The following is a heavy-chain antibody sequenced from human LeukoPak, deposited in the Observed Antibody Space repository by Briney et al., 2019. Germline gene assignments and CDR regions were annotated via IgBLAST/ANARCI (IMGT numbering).Heavy chain of an antibody. CDR3: ARCLWLWLLGRARWFDP. V-gene: IGHV4-34*01. Sequence: PSETLSLTCAVYGGSFSGYYWSWIRQPPGKGLEWIGEINHSGSTNYNPSLKSRVTISVDTSKNQFSLKLSSVTAADTAVYYCARCLWLWLLGRARWFDPWGQGTLVTVSS. CDR1: GGSFSGYY. CDR2: INHSGST. D-gene: IGHD5-18*01. J-gene: IGHJ5*02.